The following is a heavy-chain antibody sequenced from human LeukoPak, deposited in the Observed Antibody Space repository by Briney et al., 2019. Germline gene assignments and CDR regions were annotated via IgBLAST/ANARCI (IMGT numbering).Heavy chain of an antibody. J-gene: IGHJ4*02. CDR3: AKDGCSGDSCQADY. D-gene: IGHD2-15*01. CDR2: ISSDASNQ. Sequence: PGRSLRLSCAASGFTFSTYGIHWVRQAPGKGLEWVAVISSDASNQYYTDSVKGRFAISRDNSRNTLYLQMNSLRYEDTAVYYCAKDGCSGDSCQADYWGQGTLVTVSS. V-gene: IGHV3-30*18. CDR1: GFTFSTYG.